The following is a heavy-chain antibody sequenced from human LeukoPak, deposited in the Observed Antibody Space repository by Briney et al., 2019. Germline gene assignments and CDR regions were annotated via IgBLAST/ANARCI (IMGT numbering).Heavy chain of an antibody. V-gene: IGHV4-31*03. CDR3: ARVWFDGSGSYSLGDY. Sequence: SQTLSLTGTVSGGSISSGGYYWSWIRQHPGQGLEWIGYIYYSESTYYNPSHKRRVTISVETSKNQLSRKLSSVTAADTAVHYCARVWFDGSGSYSLGDYWGQGTLVTVSS. CDR1: GGSISSGGYY. J-gene: IGHJ4*02. D-gene: IGHD3-10*01. CDR2: IYYSEST.